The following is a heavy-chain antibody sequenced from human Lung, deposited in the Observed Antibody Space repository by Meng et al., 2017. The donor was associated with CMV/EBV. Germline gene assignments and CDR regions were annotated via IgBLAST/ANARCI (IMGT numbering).Heavy chain of an antibody. CDR1: GGTVSSYA. CDR2: IIPIFGPA. CDR3: AGAHTGITRFFHYDMDV. V-gene: IGHV1-69*05. Sequence: SVKVSCKASGGTVSSYAISWVRQAPGQGLEWMGGIIPIFGPANSAEKFQGRLTIATDESTSTAYMELSGLTSEDTAIYYCAGAHTGITRFFHYDMDVWGQGTTVTVSS. D-gene: IGHD1-7*01. J-gene: IGHJ6*02.